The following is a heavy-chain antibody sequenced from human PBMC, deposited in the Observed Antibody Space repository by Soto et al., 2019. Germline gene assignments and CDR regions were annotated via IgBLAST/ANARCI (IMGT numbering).Heavy chain of an antibody. D-gene: IGHD1-26*01. CDR2: VTDSGGKT. CDR1: GFTFDDYA. V-gene: IGHV3-23*01. CDR3: AKGFIVAATTPEFDY. Sequence: GSLRLSCAASGFTFDDYAMSWVRQAPGKGLEWVSGVTDSGGKTYYADSVKGRFTISRDNSKNTLYLQMNSLRAEDTAVYYCAKGFIVAATTPEFDYWGQGTLVTVSS. J-gene: IGHJ4*02.